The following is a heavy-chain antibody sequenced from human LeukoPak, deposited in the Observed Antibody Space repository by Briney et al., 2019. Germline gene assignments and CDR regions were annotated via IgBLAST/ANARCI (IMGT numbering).Heavy chain of an antibody. CDR1: GFTFSDYY. CDR3: AKATPPWTIFPTLYYYGMDV. D-gene: IGHD3-9*01. J-gene: IGHJ6*02. V-gene: IGHV3-23*01. CDR2: ISGSGGST. Sequence: QAGGSLRLSCAASGFTFSDYYMSWIRQAPGKGLEWVSAISGSGGSTYYADSVKGRFTISRDNSKNTLYLQMNSLRAEDTAVYYCAKATPPWTIFPTLYYYGMDVWGQGTTVTVSS.